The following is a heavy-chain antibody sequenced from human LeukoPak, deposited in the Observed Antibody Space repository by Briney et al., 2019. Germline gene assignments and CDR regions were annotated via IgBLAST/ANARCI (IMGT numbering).Heavy chain of an antibody. CDR1: GGSISSNSYY. CDR3: ARVAAAGDRRGFYFEY. D-gene: IGHD6-13*01. J-gene: IGHJ4*02. Sequence: SETLSLTCTVSGGSISSNSYYWGWIRQPPGKGLEWIGSIYYSGSTHYNPSLKSRVTISVDTSKNQFSLKLSSVTAADTAVYYCARVAAAGDRRGFYFEYWGQGTLVTVSS. V-gene: IGHV4-39*07. CDR2: IYYSGST.